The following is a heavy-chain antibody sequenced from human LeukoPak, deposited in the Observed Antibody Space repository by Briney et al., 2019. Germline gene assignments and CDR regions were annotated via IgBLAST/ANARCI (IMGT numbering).Heavy chain of an antibody. D-gene: IGHD5-18*01. CDR2: ISGSGGST. CDR1: GFTFNNYA. J-gene: IGHJ4*02. CDR3: AKSEGYNYGFPLDY. Sequence: GSLRLSCAASGFTFNNYAMNWVRQAPGKGLEWVSTISGSGGSTYYADSVKGRFTISRDNSRNTLYVQMNSLRAEDTAIYYCAKSEGYNYGFPLDYWGQGTLVTVSS. V-gene: IGHV3-23*01.